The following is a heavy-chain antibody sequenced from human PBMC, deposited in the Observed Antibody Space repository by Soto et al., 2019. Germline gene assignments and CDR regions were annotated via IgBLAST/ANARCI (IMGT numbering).Heavy chain of an antibody. V-gene: IGHV4-31*03. CDR1: GVSLTSGTYY. CDR3: ASTEDFFDY. CDR2: IFYSGST. Sequence: SETLSLTCSVSGVSLTSGTYYWSWIRQRPGKGLEWIGYIFYSGSTDYNPSLKSRVNISVDTSKNQFSLKLSSVTAADTAVYYCASTEDFFDYWGQGTLVTVS. J-gene: IGHJ4*02.